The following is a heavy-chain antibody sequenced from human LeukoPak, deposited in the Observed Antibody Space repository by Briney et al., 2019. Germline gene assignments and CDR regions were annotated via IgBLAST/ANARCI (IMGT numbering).Heavy chain of an antibody. D-gene: IGHD3-10*01. CDR3: ARDSVLVLLWFGELYDAFDI. CDR2: VYYSGST. CDR1: GGSISSYY. Sequence: PSETLSLTCTVSGGSISSYYWSWIRQPPGKGLEYIGYVYYSGSTNYNPSLKSRVTISVDTSKNQFSLKLSSVTAADTAVYYCARDSVLVLLWFGELYDAFDIWGQGTMVTVSS. J-gene: IGHJ3*02. V-gene: IGHV4-59*12.